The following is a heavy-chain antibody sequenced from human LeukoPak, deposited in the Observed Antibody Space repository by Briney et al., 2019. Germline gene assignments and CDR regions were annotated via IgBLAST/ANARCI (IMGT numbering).Heavy chain of an antibody. CDR2: IYYSGST. J-gene: IGHJ4*02. Sequence: NPSETLSLTCTVSGGPISSYYWSWIRQPPGKGPEWIGYIYYSGSTNYNPSLKSRVTISVDTSKNQFSLKLSSVTAADTAVYYCASYSYYYDSSGYFDYWGQGTLVTVSS. CDR3: ASYSYYYDSSGYFDY. CDR1: GGPISSYY. V-gene: IGHV4-59*01. D-gene: IGHD3-22*01.